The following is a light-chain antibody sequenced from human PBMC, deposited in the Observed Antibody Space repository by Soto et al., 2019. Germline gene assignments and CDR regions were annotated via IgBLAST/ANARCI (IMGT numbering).Light chain of an antibody. J-gene: IGKJ2*01. CDR2: AAS. Sequence: DIEMTQSPSSLSASVGDRVTMTCRASQSISSYLNWFQEKPGKAPKLLIYAASSLQSGVPSRFSGSGSGTDFTLTISSLQPEDFATYYCQQSYSTPRNTFGQGTKLEIK. CDR3: QQSYSTPRNT. CDR1: QSISSY. V-gene: IGKV1-39*01.